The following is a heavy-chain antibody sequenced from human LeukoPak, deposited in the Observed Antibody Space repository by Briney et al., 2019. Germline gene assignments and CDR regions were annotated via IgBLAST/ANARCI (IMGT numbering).Heavy chain of an antibody. CDR1: GFTFSGSA. Sequence: GGSLRLSCAASGFTFSGSAMHWVRQASGQGLEWVGRIRSKANSYATAYAASVKGRFTISRDDSKNTALLQMNSLKSEDTAVYYCTRLAGDEYFDISRGPDWGQGTLVTVSS. CDR3: TRLAGDEYFDISRGPD. V-gene: IGHV3-73*01. CDR2: IRSKANSYAT. J-gene: IGHJ4*02. D-gene: IGHD3-9*01.